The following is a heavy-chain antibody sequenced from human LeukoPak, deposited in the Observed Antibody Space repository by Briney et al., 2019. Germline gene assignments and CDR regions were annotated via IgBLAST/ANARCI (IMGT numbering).Heavy chain of an antibody. CDR1: GYSISSGYY. CDR2: IYHSGST. J-gene: IGHJ5*02. D-gene: IGHD3-22*01. V-gene: IGHV4-38-2*02. CDR3: ARVLPQHYYDSSGYPFDP. Sequence: PSETLSLTCTVSGYSISSGYYWGWIRQPPGKGLEWIGSIYHSGSTYYNPSLKSRVTISVDTSKNQFSLKLSSVTAADTAVYYCARVLPQHYYDSSGYPFDPWGQGTLVTVSS.